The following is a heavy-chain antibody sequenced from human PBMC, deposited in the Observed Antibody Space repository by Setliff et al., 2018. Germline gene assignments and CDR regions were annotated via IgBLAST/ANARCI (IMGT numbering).Heavy chain of an antibody. J-gene: IGHJ4*02. V-gene: IGHV4-30-4*08. CDR1: GGSISSGDYY. CDR3: ARESRYYYDNLGTLDY. CDR2: IYSSRST. D-gene: IGHD3-22*01. Sequence: PSETLSLTCTVSGGSISSGDYYWSWIRQPPGKGLEWIGYIYSSRSTYYNPSLKSRVSISVDTSKNQFSLKLSSVTAADTAVYYCARESRYYYDNLGTLDYWGQGTLVTVSS.